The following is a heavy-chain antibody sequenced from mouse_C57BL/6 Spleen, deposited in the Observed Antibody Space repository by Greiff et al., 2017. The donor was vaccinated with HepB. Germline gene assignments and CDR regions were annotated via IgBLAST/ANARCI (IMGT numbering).Heavy chain of an antibody. J-gene: IGHJ2*01. D-gene: IGHD2-4*01. V-gene: IGHV1-82*01. CDR1: GYAFSSSW. CDR2: IYPGGGDT. CDR3: ARWGDYDGFDY. Sequence: LQESGPELVKPGASVKISCKASGYAFSSSWMNWVKQRPGKGLEWIGRIYPGGGDTNYNGKFKGTATLTADKSSSTAYMQLSSLTSEDSAVYFCARWGDYDGFDYWGQGTTLTVSS.